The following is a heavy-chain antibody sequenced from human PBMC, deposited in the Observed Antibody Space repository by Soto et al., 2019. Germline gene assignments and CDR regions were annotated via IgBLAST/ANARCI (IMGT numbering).Heavy chain of an antibody. V-gene: IGHV4-59*01. D-gene: IGHD6-6*01. Sequence: SETLSLTCTVSGGYISSYDGSWIRKHPGKGLEWIGYIYYSGSTNYNPSLKSRVTISVDTFKNQFSLKLSSVTAADTAVYYCARVEYSSSSDYFDYWGQGTLVTVSS. CDR2: IYYSGST. CDR3: ARVEYSSSSDYFDY. J-gene: IGHJ4*02. CDR1: GGYISSYD.